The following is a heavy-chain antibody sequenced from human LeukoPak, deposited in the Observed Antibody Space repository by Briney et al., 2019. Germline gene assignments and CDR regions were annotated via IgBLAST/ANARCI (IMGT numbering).Heavy chain of an antibody. Sequence: GGSLRLSCAASGFTFSSYAMHWVRQAPGKGLEWVAVISYDGSNKYYADSVKGRFTISRDNSKNALYLQMNSLRAEDTAVYYCARGSGVLLWFGERDWFDPWGQGTLVTVSS. J-gene: IGHJ5*02. D-gene: IGHD3-10*01. CDR3: ARGSGVLLWFGERDWFDP. CDR1: GFTFSSYA. V-gene: IGHV3-30*04. CDR2: ISYDGSNK.